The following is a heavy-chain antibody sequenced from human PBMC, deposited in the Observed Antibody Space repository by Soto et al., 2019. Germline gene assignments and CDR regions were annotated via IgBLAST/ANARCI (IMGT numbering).Heavy chain of an antibody. J-gene: IGHJ4*02. Sequence: GGSLRLSCAASGFTFSSYGMNWVRQAPGKGLEWVAVIWSDGTTKDYTDSVRGRFAISRDNSKNTVYLEMNSLRVEDTAVYFCARPAYCNSASCFRLDYWGQGAPVPVSS. CDR2: IWSDGTTK. CDR3: ARPAYCNSASCFRLDY. CDR1: GFTFSSYG. V-gene: IGHV3-33*01. D-gene: IGHD2-2*01.